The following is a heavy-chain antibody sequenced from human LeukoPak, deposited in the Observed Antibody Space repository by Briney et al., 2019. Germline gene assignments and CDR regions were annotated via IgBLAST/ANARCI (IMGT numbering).Heavy chain of an antibody. CDR2: IFHSGST. D-gene: IGHD4-17*01. CDR1: GYSISSGYY. J-gene: IGHJ4*02. V-gene: IGHV4-38-2*01. CDR3: ARSAEALGDEYYFNY. Sequence: PSETLSLTCAVSGYSISSGYYWGWIRQPPGKGLEWIGSIFHSGSTYQNPSLKSRVTISLDTSKNHYSLKMSSVPAADTAVYYCARSAEALGDEYYFNYWGQGTLVTVSS.